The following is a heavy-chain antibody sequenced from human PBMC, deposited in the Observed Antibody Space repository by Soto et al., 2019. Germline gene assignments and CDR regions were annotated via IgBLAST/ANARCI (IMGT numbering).Heavy chain of an antibody. D-gene: IGHD5-18*01. J-gene: IGHJ6*02. CDR1: GFAVSSDY. Sequence: QFGGSLRLSCAASGFAVSSDYMSWFRQAPGKGLEWVSVIYTDGRTFYADSVKGTFTISRDGSKNTLYLQMNSLRVEDTAVYYCAREKGYNFGYFYYGMDVWGQGTTVTVSS. CDR2: IYTDGRT. CDR3: AREKGYNFGYFYYGMDV. V-gene: IGHV3-66*01.